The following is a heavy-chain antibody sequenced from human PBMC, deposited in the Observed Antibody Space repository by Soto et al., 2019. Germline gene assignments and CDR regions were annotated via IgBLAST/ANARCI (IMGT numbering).Heavy chain of an antibody. J-gene: IGHJ4*02. CDR3: ARSPHFWSGYWEIYFDL. Sequence: SVKVSCKASGGTFSTYTISWVRQAPGQGLEWLGGIIPVLHTTDYAQEFQGRITITADESTSTAYMELSSLRAEDTAVYYCARSPHFWSGYWEIYFDLWGQGTLVTVSS. D-gene: IGHD3-3*01. CDR2: IIPVLHTT. V-gene: IGHV1-69*13. CDR1: GGTFSTYT.